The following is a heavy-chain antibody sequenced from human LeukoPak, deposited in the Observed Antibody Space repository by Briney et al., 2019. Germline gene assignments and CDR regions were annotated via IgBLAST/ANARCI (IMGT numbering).Heavy chain of an antibody. D-gene: IGHD1-26*01. V-gene: IGHV4-59*01. CDR2: IYRGST. CDR1: GGSISNSY. J-gene: IGHJ6*02. CDR3: ARDRSGSYSRYYYYGMDV. Sequence: SETLSLTCTVSGGSISNSYWSWIRQIPGKGLEWEWIGYIYRGSTNYNPSLKSRVTISVATSKNPFSLRMSSVTAADTAVYYCARDRSGSYSRYYYYGMDVWGQGTTVTVSS.